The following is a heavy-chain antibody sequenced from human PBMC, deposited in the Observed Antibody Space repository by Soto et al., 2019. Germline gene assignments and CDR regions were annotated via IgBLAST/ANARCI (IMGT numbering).Heavy chain of an antibody. Sequence: VASVKVSCKASGYTFTGYYMHWVRQAPGQGLEWMGWINPNSGGTNYAQKFQGWVNMTRDTSISTAYMELSRLRSDDTAVHYCARGGLRYFDWFAPRGISGFNWFDPWGQGTLVTVSS. CDR1: GYTFTGYY. J-gene: IGHJ5*02. V-gene: IGHV1-2*04. D-gene: IGHD3-9*01. CDR2: INPNSGGT. CDR3: ARGGLRYFDWFAPRGISGFNWFDP.